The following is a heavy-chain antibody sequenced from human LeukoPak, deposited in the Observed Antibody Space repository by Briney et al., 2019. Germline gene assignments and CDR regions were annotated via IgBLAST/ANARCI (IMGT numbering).Heavy chain of an antibody. V-gene: IGHV3-23*01. J-gene: IGHJ4*02. D-gene: IGHD3-22*01. CDR2: ISGSGANT. CDR3: AXXXXGXXNPYYFDY. CDR1: GFTFSTYA. Sequence: GGSLRLSCAASGFTFSTYAMSWVRQAPGKGLEGVSTISGSGANTYYADSVRGRFTISRDNSKNTLYLHMDSRRGKDMGLEYCAXXXXGXXNPYYFDYWGQGTLVTVSS.